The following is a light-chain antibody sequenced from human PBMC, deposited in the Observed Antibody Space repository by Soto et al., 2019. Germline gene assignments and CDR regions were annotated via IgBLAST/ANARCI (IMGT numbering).Light chain of an antibody. CDR2: GAS. Sequence: EIVLTQSPGTLSLSPGESATLSCRASQSVISRNLAWYQQKPGQAPRLLIYGASSRATGIPDRFSGSGSGTDFTLTISRLEPEDFAVYYCQQYGSSPQPITFGQGTRLEIK. J-gene: IGKJ5*01. CDR3: QQYGSSPQPIT. V-gene: IGKV3-20*01. CDR1: QSVISRN.